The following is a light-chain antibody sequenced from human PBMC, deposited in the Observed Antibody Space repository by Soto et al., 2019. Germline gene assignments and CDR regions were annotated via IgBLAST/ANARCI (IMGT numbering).Light chain of an antibody. CDR3: QQFNSYLLT. J-gene: IGKJ4*01. V-gene: IGKV1-13*02. Sequence: AVQLTQSPSSLSASVGDRVTITCRASQGISSALAWYQQQPGKAPKLLIYDASSLESGVPSRFSGSGSGTDFTLTISSLQPEDFATYYCQQFNSYLLTSGGGTKVEIK. CDR1: QGISSA. CDR2: DAS.